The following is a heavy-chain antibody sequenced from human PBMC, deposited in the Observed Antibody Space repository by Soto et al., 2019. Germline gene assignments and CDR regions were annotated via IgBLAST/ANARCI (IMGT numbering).Heavy chain of an antibody. CDR2: ISAYNGNT. CDR3: ARDLPDYDYVWGSYRFYYYFDY. CDR1: GYTFTSYG. V-gene: IGHV1-18*01. Sequence: GASVKVSCKASGYTFTSYGISWVRQAPGQGLEWMGWISAYNGNTNYAQRLQGRVTMTTDTSTSTAYMELRSLRSDDTAVYYCARDLPDYDYVWGSYRFYYYFDYWGQGTLVTVS. D-gene: IGHD3-16*02. J-gene: IGHJ4*02.